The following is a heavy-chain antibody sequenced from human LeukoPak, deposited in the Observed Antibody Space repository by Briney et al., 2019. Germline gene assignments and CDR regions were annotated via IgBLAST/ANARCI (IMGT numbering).Heavy chain of an antibody. V-gene: IGHV3-7*01. CDR2: IHKDGTEK. CDR1: GFTFSSYW. Sequence: PGGSLRLSCAASGFTFSSYWMSWVRQAPGKGLEWVANIHKDGTEKFLLDSVKGRFSISRDNAKNTLFLQMNSLRAEDTAVYYCATDLNWENYWGQGALVTVSS. J-gene: IGHJ4*02. D-gene: IGHD7-27*01. CDR3: ATDLNWENY.